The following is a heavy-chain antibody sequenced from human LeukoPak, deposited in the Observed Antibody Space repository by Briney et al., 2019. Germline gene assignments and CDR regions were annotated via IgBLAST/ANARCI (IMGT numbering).Heavy chain of an antibody. CDR1: GGSISSGGYY. V-gene: IGHV4-31*03. J-gene: IGHJ5*02. D-gene: IGHD1-26*01. Sequence: SETLSLTCTVSGGSISSGGYYWSWIRQHPGRGLEWIGYIYYSGSTYYNPSLKSRVTISVDTSKNQFSLKLSSVTAADTAVYYCARELLPRGKRGFDPWGQGTLVTVSS. CDR2: IYYSGST. CDR3: ARELLPRGKRGFDP.